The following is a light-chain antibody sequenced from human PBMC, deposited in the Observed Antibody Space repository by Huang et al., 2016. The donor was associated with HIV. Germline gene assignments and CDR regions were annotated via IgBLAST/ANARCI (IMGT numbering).Light chain of an antibody. V-gene: IGKV3-11*01. CDR3: QQHDSWLT. CDR1: QSITNH. Sequence: IVLTQSPATLSWYLGERVTLSCRASQSITNHLAWYLQRPGQAPRLLIYDASTRVAGVPDRFSGSGSGTDFTLTISSLEPEDFALYYCQQHDSWLTFGGGTKVE. CDR2: DAS. J-gene: IGKJ4*01.